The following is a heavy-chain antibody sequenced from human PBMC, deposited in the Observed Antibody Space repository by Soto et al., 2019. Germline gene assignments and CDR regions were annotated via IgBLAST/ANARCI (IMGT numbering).Heavy chain of an antibody. J-gene: IGHJ5*02. CDR1: GDSVSSNSAT. Sequence: SQTLSLTCAISGDSVSSNSATWNWIRQSPSRGLEWLGRTYYRSKWYNDYALSVRSRITINPDTSKNQFSLHLNSVTPEDTAVYYCGRAHLGTDRCTLEPFDRWGPGTLVTVSS. CDR3: GRAHLGTDRCTLEPFDR. V-gene: IGHV6-1*01. D-gene: IGHD3-16*01. CDR2: TYYRSKWYN.